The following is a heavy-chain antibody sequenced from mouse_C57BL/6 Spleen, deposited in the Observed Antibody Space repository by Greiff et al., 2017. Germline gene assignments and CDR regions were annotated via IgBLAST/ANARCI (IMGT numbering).Heavy chain of an antibody. Sequence: VQLQQSGAELVRPGASVKLSCTASGFNIKDYYMHWVKQRPEQGLEWIGRIDPEDGDTEYAPKFQGKATMTADTSSNTAYLQLSSLTSEDTAVYYCTRDYYGSIHWYFDVWGTGTTVTVSS. CDR2: IDPEDGDT. J-gene: IGHJ1*03. D-gene: IGHD1-1*01. V-gene: IGHV14-1*01. CDR3: TRDYYGSIHWYFDV. CDR1: GFNIKDYY.